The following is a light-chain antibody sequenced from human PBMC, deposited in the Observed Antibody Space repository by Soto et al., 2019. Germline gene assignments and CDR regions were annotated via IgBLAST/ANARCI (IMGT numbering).Light chain of an antibody. CDR3: QIWDSSSDPPGV. J-gene: IGLJ2*01. Sequence: SYELTQPPSVSVAPGHTARIPCGGNNIGSKSVHWYQQRPGQAPVLVVYANGDRPSGIPERFSGSNSGNTATLTISRVEGGDEADYHCQIWDSSSDPPGVFGGGTQLTVL. CDR1: NIGSKS. V-gene: IGLV3-21*02. CDR2: ANG.